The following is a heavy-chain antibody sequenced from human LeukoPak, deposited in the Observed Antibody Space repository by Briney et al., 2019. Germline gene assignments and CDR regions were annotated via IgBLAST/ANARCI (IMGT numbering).Heavy chain of an antibody. Sequence: GGSLRLSCAASGFTFNGYSMNWVRQAPGKGLEWVSVLHVDGTTYYADSVRGRFTISRDYSKNTLNLQMDSLRADDTGVYYCTRDRYHGSGSIFDYWGQGTLVTVSS. J-gene: IGHJ4*02. CDR3: TRDRYHGSGSIFDY. D-gene: IGHD3-10*01. V-gene: IGHV3-53*01. CDR1: GFTFNGYS. CDR2: LHVDGTT.